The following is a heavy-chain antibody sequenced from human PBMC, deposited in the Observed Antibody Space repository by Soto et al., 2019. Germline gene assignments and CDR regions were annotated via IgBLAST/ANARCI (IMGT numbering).Heavy chain of an antibody. CDR3: ARAGDCSGGSCYWFRFDY. CDR1: GGSISSYY. Sequence: SETLSLTCTVSGGSISSYYWSWIRQPPGKGLEWIGYIYYSGSTNYNPSLKSRVTISVDTSKNQFSLKLSSVTAADTAVYYCARAGDCSGGSCYWFRFDYWGQGTLVTVSS. J-gene: IGHJ4*02. V-gene: IGHV4-59*01. D-gene: IGHD2-15*01. CDR2: IYYSGST.